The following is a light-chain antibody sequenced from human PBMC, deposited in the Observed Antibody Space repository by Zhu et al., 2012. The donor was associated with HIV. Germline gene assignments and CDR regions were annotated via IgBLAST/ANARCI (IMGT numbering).Light chain of an antibody. Sequence: EIVLTQSPGTLSLSPGERGTLSCRASQSVSSSYLAWYQQKPGQAPRLLIYDASNRAIGTPDRFSGSGSGTDFTLTISRLEPEDVAVYYCQQYGSSPETFGQGTKVEI. CDR3: QQYGSSPET. J-gene: IGKJ1*01. V-gene: IGKV3-20*01. CDR1: QSVSSSY. CDR2: DAS.